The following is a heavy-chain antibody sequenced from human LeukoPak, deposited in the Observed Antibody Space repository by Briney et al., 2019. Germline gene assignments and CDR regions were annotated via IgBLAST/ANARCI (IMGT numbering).Heavy chain of an antibody. CDR2: ISYDGSNK. V-gene: IGHV3-30*18. J-gene: IGHJ3*02. D-gene: IGHD3-22*01. CDR3: AKDYYGNDAFDI. CDR1: GFTFSSYG. Sequence: GGSLRLSCAASGFTFSSYGMHWVRQAPGKGLEWVAVISYDGSNKYYADSVKGRFTISRDNSKNTLYLQMNSLRAEDTAVYYCAKDYYGNDAFDIWGQETMVTVSS.